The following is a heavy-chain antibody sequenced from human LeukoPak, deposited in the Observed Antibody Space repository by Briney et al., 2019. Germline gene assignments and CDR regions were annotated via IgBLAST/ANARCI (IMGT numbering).Heavy chain of an antibody. D-gene: IGHD6-19*01. V-gene: IGHV3-20*04. Sequence: GGSLRLPCAASGFTFDDYGMSWVRQAPGKGLEWVSGINWNGGSTGYADSVKGRFTISRDNAKNSLYLQMNSLRAEDTALYYCARDIAVAGKTYYFDYWGQGTLVTVSS. CDR2: INWNGGST. J-gene: IGHJ4*02. CDR1: GFTFDDYG. CDR3: ARDIAVAGKTYYFDY.